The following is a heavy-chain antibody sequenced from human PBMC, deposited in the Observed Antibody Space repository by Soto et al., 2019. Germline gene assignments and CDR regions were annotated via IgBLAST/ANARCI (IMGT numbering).Heavy chain of an antibody. D-gene: IGHD3-22*01. CDR2: INTSGGST. J-gene: IGHJ6*03. Sequence: GALRLSCAASGFTFSNYAMSWVRQAPGKGLEWVSGINTSGGSTYYADSVKGRFTISRDNSKNTLYLQMNSLRAEDTAVYYCMIISRYPHDMDVWGKGTTVTVSS. V-gene: IGHV3-23*01. CDR1: GFTFSNYA. CDR3: MIISRYPHDMDV.